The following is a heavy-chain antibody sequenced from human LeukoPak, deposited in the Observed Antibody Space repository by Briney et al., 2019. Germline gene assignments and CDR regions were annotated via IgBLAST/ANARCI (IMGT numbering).Heavy chain of an antibody. V-gene: IGHV4-34*01. D-gene: IGHD1-26*01. CDR3: ARSGIVGATGAFDI. CDR2: INPSGNT. J-gene: IGHJ3*02. CDR1: GGSVSGYY. Sequence: PSETLSLTCAVYGGSVSGYYCNWIRQPPGKGLEWIGEINPSGNTNYNPSLKSRVSISVDTSKNQLSLKLSSVTAADTAVYYCARSGIVGATGAFDIWGQGTMVTVSS.